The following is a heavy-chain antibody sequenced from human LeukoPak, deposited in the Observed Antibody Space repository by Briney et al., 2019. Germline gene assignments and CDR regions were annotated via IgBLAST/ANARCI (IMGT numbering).Heavy chain of an antibody. J-gene: IGHJ4*02. Sequence: GGSLRLSCAASGFTFSSYAMSWVRQAPGKGLEWVSAISGSGGSTYYADSVKGWFTISRDNSKNTLYLQMNSLRAEDTAVYYCAKVTRSGSYYFDYWGQGTLVTVSS. D-gene: IGHD1-26*01. V-gene: IGHV3-23*01. CDR1: GFTFSSYA. CDR2: ISGSGGST. CDR3: AKVTRSGSYYFDY.